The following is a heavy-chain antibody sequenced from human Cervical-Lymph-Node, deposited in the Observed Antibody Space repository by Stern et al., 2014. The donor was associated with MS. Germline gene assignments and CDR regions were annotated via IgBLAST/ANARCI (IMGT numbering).Heavy chain of an antibody. D-gene: IGHD5-18*01. J-gene: IGHJ4*02. CDR3: ARDFVDTAMITRSDYLDC. CDR1: GYTLTNYP. V-gene: IGHV7-4-1*02. Sequence: QVQLVQSGSELKKPGASVKVSCKASGYTLTNYPINWVRQAPGQGLEWIGWINTNTGDSTYAQDFTGRFVFSLDTSVSTAYLQISNLKAEDTAVYYCARDFVDTAMITRSDYLDCWGQGTLVTVSS. CDR2: INTNTGDS.